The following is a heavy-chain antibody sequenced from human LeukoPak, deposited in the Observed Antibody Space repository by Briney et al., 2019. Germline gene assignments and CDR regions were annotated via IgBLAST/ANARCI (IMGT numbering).Heavy chain of an antibody. J-gene: IGHJ6*02. Sequence: SVKVSCKASGGTFSSYAISWVRQAPGQGLEWMGRIIPILGIANYAQKFQGRVTITADKSTSTAYMELSSLRFEDTAVYYCARLAIVVVPAAIDYYYYGMDVWGQGTTVTVSS. D-gene: IGHD2-2*02. CDR2: IIPILGIA. CDR3: ARLAIVVVPAAIDYYYYGMDV. CDR1: GGTFSSYA. V-gene: IGHV1-69*04.